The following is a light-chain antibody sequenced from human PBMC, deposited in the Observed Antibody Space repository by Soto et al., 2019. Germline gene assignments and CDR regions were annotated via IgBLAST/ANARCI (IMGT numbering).Light chain of an antibody. CDR1: QSVTSSY. J-gene: IGKJ4*01. Sequence: EIVWTQSQGTLSLSPGERATLSCRASQSVTSSYLAWYQQKPGQAPRLLIYGASSMATGIPDRFSGSGSGTDFTLTISRLEPEDLAVYYRQQYGSSPLTFGGGTKVEIK. CDR3: QQYGSSPLT. CDR2: GAS. V-gene: IGKV3-20*01.